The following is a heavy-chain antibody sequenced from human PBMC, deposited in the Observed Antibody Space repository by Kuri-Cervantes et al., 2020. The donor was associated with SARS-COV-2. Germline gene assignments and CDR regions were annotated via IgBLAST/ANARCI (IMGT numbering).Heavy chain of an antibody. D-gene: IGHD2-2*01. Sequence: GSLRLSCTVSGGSISSHYWSWIRQPPGKGLEWIGYIYYSGSTNYNPSLKSRVTISIDTSKNQFSLKLSSVTAAGTAVYYCAKEGPVPAAIVSAAFDIWGQGTMVTVSS. CDR2: IYYSGST. CDR1: GGSISSHY. CDR3: AKEGPVPAAIVSAAFDI. J-gene: IGHJ3*02. V-gene: IGHV4-59*11.